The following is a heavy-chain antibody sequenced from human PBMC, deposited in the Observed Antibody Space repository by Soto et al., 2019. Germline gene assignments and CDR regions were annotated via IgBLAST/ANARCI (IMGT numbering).Heavy chain of an antibody. V-gene: IGHV3-23*01. Sequence: EVQLLESGGGLVQPGGSLRLSCAASGFTFSSYAMSWVRQAPGKGLEWVSTISGSGGSTYYADSVKGRFTISRDNSRTTLYLQMNSLRAEDAAVYYCANDSMGGSGYGGWFDPWGQGTLVTVSS. CDR1: GFTFSSYA. J-gene: IGHJ5*02. D-gene: IGHD3-3*01. CDR3: ANDSMGGSGYGGWFDP. CDR2: ISGSGGST.